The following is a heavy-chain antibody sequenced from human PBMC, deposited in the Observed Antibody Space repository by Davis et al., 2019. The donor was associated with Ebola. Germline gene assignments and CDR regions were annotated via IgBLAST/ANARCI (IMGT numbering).Heavy chain of an antibody. CDR3: ARVGGDYGSLYYYYGMDV. CDR2: IYYSGST. Sequence: PSETLSLTCTVSGGSISSYYWSWIRQPPGKGLEWIGYIYYSGSTNYNPSLKSRVTISVDTSKNQFSLKLSSVTAADTAVYYCARVGGDYGSLYYYYGMDVWGQGTTVTVSS. CDR1: GGSISSYY. D-gene: IGHD4-17*01. V-gene: IGHV4-59*01. J-gene: IGHJ6*02.